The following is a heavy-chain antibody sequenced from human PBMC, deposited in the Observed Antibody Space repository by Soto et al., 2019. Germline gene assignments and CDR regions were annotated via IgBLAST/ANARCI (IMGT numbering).Heavy chain of an antibody. Sequence: GASVKVSCKTSGYTFTTYAMHWVRQAPGQRLEWMGWINAGNGNTKYSQKFQGRVTITRDTSASTAYMELSSLRSEDTAVYYCARAVAVPADFDYWGQGTLVTVSS. D-gene: IGHD6-19*01. V-gene: IGHV1-3*01. CDR2: INAGNGNT. J-gene: IGHJ4*02. CDR3: ARAVAVPADFDY. CDR1: GYTFTTYA.